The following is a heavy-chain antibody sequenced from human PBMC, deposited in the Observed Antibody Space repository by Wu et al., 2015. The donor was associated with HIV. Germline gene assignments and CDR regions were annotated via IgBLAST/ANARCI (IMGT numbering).Heavy chain of an antibody. Sequence: QVQLVQSGAEVKKPGASVRVSCKTSGYTFTGYYIHWVRQAPGQGLEWMGWINPGSGDTSYSQKLQNRVTMTRDTSISTAYIELSGLTSDDTAVYYCTRDELFRVDDAFDMWAKGHWSPSLQ. V-gene: IGHV1-2*02. D-gene: IGHD3-10*01. CDR1: GYTFTGYY. CDR2: INPGSGDT. J-gene: IGHJ3*02. CDR3: TRDELFRVDDAFDM.